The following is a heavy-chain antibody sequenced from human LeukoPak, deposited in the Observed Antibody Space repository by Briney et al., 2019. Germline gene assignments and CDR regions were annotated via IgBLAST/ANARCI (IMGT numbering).Heavy chain of an antibody. D-gene: IGHD4-17*01. V-gene: IGHV4-39*01. CDR3: ARWDYGDYGSGSFDY. CDR2: IYYSGST. Sequence: SETLSLTCTVSGGSISSSSYYWGWIRQPPGKGLEWIGSIYYSGSTYYNPSLKSRVTISVDTSKNQFSLKLSSVTAADTAVYYCARWDYGDYGSGSFDYWGQGTLVTVSS. CDR1: GGSISSSSYY. J-gene: IGHJ4*02.